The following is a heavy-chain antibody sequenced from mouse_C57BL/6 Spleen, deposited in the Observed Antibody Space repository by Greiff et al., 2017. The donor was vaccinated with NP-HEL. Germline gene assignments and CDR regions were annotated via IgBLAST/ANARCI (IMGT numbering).Heavy chain of an antibody. D-gene: IGHD2-4*01. Sequence: QVQLKQPGTELVKPGASVKLSCKASGYTFTSYWMHWVKQRPGQGLEWIGNINPSNGGTNYNEKFKSKATLTVDNSSSTAYMQLSSLTSEDSAVYYCVRWDYDEGVDYWGQGTTLTVSS. V-gene: IGHV1-53*01. CDR3: VRWDYDEGVDY. CDR2: INPSNGGT. J-gene: IGHJ2*01. CDR1: GYTFTSYW.